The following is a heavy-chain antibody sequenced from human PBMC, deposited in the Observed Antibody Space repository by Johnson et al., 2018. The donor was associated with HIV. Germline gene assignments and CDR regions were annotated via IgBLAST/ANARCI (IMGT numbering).Heavy chain of an antibody. CDR1: GFSISSTY. CDR2: FYSGSNT. Sequence: VQLVESGGGLIQPGGSLRLSCKASGFSISSTYMSWVRQPPGKGLEWASVFYSGSNTYYADPVKGRFTISRDNSNTALYLQMNSLCAEDTAVYYCARVGVSGYDLAAFDIWGKGTMVTVSS. CDR3: ARVGVSGYDLAAFDI. V-gene: IGHV3-66*03. J-gene: IGHJ3*02. D-gene: IGHD5-12*01.